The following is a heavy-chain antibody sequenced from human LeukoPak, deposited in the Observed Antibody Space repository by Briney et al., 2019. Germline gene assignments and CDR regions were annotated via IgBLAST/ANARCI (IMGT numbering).Heavy chain of an antibody. Sequence: PGGSLGLSCAGSGFTFSSNDMSWVRQPPGKGLEWVSYISITSKTIKYADSVKGRFTISRDNAKNSLYLQMNSLGDEDTAVYYCARLVGSRSCSGGTCYSDYWGQGTLVTVSS. CDR3: ARLVGSRSCSGGTCYSDY. V-gene: IGHV3-48*02. CDR1: GFTFSSND. D-gene: IGHD2-15*01. CDR2: ISITSKTI. J-gene: IGHJ4*02.